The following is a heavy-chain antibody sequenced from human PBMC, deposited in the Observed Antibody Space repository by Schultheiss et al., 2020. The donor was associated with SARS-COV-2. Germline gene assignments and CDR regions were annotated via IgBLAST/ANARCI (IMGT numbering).Heavy chain of an antibody. CDR2: ISGTGGST. D-gene: IGHD4-17*01. Sequence: GESLKISCAASGFTFNNYAMSWVRQAPGKGLEWVSGISGTGGSTYYADSVKGRFTVSRDNSKNTLYLQVNSLRADDTAVYYCVKGTTVTSRGTLDRWGQGTLVTVSS. CDR3: VKGTTVTSRGTLDR. CDR1: GFTFNNYA. V-gene: IGHV3-23*01. J-gene: IGHJ5*02.